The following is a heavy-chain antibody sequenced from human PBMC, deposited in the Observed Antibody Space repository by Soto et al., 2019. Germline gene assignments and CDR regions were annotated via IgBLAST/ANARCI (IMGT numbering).Heavy chain of an antibody. CDR3: VRLYGEIDY. J-gene: IGHJ4*02. D-gene: IGHD4-17*01. CDR1: GYTFTNYD. Sequence: QVQLVQSGAEVKKPGASVKVSCKASGYTFTNYDINLVRQATGQGREWMGWMNPKSGNTGYAQQFQGRVTMTRSTSISTAYMELSSLRSEDTAIYYCVRLYGEIDYWGQGTLVTVSS. CDR2: MNPKSGNT. V-gene: IGHV1-8*01.